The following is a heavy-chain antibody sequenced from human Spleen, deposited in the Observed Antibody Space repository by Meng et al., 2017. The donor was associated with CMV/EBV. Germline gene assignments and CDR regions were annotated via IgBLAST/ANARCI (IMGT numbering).Heavy chain of an antibody. CDR3: ARSRDIVVVPAAIPPANYYYYGMDV. CDR2: ISSSSSTI. D-gene: IGHD2-2*02. Sequence: GESLKISCAASGFTFSSYSMNWVRQAPGKGLEWVSYISSSSSTIYYADSVRGRFTISRDNAKNSLYLQMNSLRAEDTAVYYCARSRDIVVVPAAIPPANYYYYGMDVWGQGTTVTVSS. CDR1: GFTFSSYS. V-gene: IGHV3-48*04. J-gene: IGHJ6*02.